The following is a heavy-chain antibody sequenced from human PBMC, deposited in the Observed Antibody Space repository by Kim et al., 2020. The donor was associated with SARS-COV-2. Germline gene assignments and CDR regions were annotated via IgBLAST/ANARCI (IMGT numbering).Heavy chain of an antibody. Sequence: NYNPTLTSRGTLSVDTFKNQFSRKLSSVTAADTAVYYCAGYGDRSWFDPWGQGTLVTVSS. CDR3: AGYGDRSWFDP. D-gene: IGHD4-17*01. V-gene: IGHV4-34*01. J-gene: IGHJ5*02.